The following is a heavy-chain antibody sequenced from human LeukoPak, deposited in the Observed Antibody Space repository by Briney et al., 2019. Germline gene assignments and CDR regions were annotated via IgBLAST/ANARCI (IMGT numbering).Heavy chain of an antibody. Sequence: PSETLSLTCAVYGGSFSGYYWSWIRQPPGKGLEWIGEINHSGSTNYNPSLKSRVTISVDTSKNQFSLKLSSVTAADTAVYYCARVSSREDFDYWGQGTLVTVSS. V-gene: IGHV4-34*01. CDR2: INHSGST. CDR3: ARVSSREDFDY. J-gene: IGHJ4*02. CDR1: GGSFSGYY.